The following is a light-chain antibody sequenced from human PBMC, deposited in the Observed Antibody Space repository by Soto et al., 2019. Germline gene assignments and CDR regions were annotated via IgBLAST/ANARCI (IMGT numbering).Light chain of an antibody. CDR3: QQYNSYSPTWT. Sequence: IQLTQSPSSLSASVGDRVTITCRASQSISSYLNWYQQKPGKAPKLLIYDASSLESGVPSRFSGSGSGTEFTLTISSLQPDDFATYYCQQYNSYSPTWTFGQGTKVDIK. J-gene: IGKJ1*01. V-gene: IGKV1-5*01. CDR2: DAS. CDR1: QSISSY.